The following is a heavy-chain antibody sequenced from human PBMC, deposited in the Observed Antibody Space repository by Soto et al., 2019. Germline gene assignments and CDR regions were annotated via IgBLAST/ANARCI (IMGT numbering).Heavy chain of an antibody. CDR2: IYYSGST. CDR3: ARVNMYYYDSSGPNWFDP. Sequence: SETLSLTCTVSGGSISSGGYYWSWIRQHPGKGLEWIGYIYYSGSTYYNPSLKSRVTISVDTSKNQFSLKLSSVTAADTAVYYCARVNMYYYDSSGPNWFDPWGQGTLVTVSS. CDR1: GGSISSGGYY. D-gene: IGHD3-22*01. V-gene: IGHV4-31*03. J-gene: IGHJ5*02.